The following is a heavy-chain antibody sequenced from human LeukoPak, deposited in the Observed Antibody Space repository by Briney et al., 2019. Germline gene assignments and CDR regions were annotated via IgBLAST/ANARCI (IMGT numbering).Heavy chain of an antibody. D-gene: IGHD3-10*01. CDR2: ISYSGTT. CDR3: ARQGYASGSYYTF. Sequence: SETLSLTCTVSGGSISSSSHYWGWIRQPPGKGLEWIGTISYSGTTYYTPSLKSRLSISVDTSKNQFSLKLSSVTATDTAVYYCARQGYASGSYYTFWGQGTLVTVSS. J-gene: IGHJ4*02. V-gene: IGHV4-39*01. CDR1: GGSISSSSHY.